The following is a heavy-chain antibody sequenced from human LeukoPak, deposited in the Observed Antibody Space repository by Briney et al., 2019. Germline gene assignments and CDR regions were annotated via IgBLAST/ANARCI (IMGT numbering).Heavy chain of an antibody. CDR3: ARVGRPASMTYYYDSSGYYFDY. Sequence: ASVKVSCKASGGTFSSYAISWVRQAPGQGLEWMGGIIPIFGTANYAQKFQGRVTITADKSTSTAYMELSSLRSEDTAVYYCARVGRPASMTYYYDSSGYYFDYWGQGTLVTVSS. D-gene: IGHD3-22*01. J-gene: IGHJ4*02. V-gene: IGHV1-69*06. CDR1: GGTFSSYA. CDR2: IIPIFGTA.